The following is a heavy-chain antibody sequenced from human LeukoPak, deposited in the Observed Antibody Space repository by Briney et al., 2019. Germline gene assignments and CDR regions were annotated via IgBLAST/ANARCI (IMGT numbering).Heavy chain of an antibody. J-gene: IGHJ6*03. Sequence: GGSLRLSCAASGFTFSSHWMSWVRQAPGKGLEWVANIKHDGSEKDYVDSVEGRFTISRDNAKNSLYLQMDSLRAEDTAVYYCARSDSSGWYGEYYYYMDVWGKGTTVTVSS. CDR1: GFTFSSHW. D-gene: IGHD6-19*01. V-gene: IGHV3-7*01. CDR2: IKHDGSEK. CDR3: ARSDSSGWYGEYYYYMDV.